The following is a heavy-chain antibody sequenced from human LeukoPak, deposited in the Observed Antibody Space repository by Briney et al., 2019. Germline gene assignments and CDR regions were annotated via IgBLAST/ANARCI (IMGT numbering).Heavy chain of an antibody. CDR2: INPKTGGT. J-gene: IGHJ6*02. CDR1: GYTFSDYS. CDR3: ARVPIRQFLEWFGGMDV. D-gene: IGHD3-3*01. V-gene: IGHV1-2*02. Sequence: ASVKVSCKASGYTFSDYSMHWVRQAPGQGLEWMGWINPKTGGTYYAQKFQGRVTMTRDTSISTAYMELRSLSFDDTAMYYCARVPIRQFLEWFGGMDVWGQGTTVTVSS.